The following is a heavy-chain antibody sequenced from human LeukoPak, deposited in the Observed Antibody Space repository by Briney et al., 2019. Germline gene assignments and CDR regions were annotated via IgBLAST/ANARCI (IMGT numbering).Heavy chain of an antibody. CDR1: GSTFTSYW. D-gene: IGHD4-17*01. V-gene: IGHV5-51*01. CDR3: ARDYGDLDTYYFDY. J-gene: IGHJ4*02. Sequence: GESLQISCQGSGSTFTSYWIGWVRPVPGKGLEWMGIIYPGDSDTRYSPSFQGQVTISADKSISTAYLQWSSLKASDTAMYYCARDYGDLDTYYFDYWGQGTLVTVSS. CDR2: IYPGDSDT.